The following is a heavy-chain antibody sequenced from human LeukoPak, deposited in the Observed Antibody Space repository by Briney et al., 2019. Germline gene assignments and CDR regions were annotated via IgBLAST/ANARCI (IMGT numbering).Heavy chain of an antibody. J-gene: IGHJ4*02. CDR2: INTNTGNP. Sequence: ASVKVSCKASGYTFTSYAMNWVRQAPGQGLEWMGWINTNTGNPTYAQGFTGRFVFSLDTSVSTAYLQISSLKAEDTAVYYCARAGDIVVVPAATWTDYWGQGTLVTVSS. V-gene: IGHV7-4-1*02. CDR3: ARAGDIVVVPAATWTDY. D-gene: IGHD2-2*01. CDR1: GYTFTSYA.